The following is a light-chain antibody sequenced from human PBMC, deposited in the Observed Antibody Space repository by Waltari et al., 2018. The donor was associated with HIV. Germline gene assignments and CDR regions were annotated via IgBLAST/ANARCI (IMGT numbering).Light chain of an antibody. CDR2: QER. CDR3: QAWDSSTERV. Sequence: SYELTQPPSVSVSPGQPASITCSGEKLGDKYTCWYQQKAGQSPVLVIYQERKRPSGIPERFSGSNSGNTATLTISGTQAMDEADYFCQAWDSSTERVFGGGTKLTVL. CDR1: KLGDKY. J-gene: IGLJ2*01. V-gene: IGLV3-1*01.